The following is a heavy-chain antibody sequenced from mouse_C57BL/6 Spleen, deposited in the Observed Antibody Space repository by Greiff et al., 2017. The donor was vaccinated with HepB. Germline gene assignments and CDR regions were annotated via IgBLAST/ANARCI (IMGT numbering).Heavy chain of an antibody. CDR2: ISYDGSN. Sequence: ESGPGLVKPSQSLSLTCSVTGYSITSGYYWNWIRQFPGNKLEWMGYISYDGSNNYNPSLKNRISITRDTSKNQFFLKLNSVTTEDTATYYCARDLPAYAMDYWGQGTSVTVSS. CDR1: GYSITSGYY. J-gene: IGHJ4*01. CDR3: ARDLPAYAMDY. V-gene: IGHV3-6*01.